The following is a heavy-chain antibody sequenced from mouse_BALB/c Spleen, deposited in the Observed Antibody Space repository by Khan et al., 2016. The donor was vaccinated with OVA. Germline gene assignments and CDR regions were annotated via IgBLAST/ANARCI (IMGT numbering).Heavy chain of an antibody. Sequence: QVQLQQSGAELVKPGASVKLSCKASGYTFTRYWMHWVKLRPGQGFEWIGEINPNNGGTNYNEKFKRKATLSVDKYSSTAYMQLSSRTYEDSTVYYCTIGNYPYYTMDYWGQGTSVTVSS. J-gene: IGHJ4*01. D-gene: IGHD2-1*01. CDR1: GYTFTRYW. CDR3: TIGNYPYYTMDY. V-gene: IGHV1S81*02. CDR2: INPNNGGT.